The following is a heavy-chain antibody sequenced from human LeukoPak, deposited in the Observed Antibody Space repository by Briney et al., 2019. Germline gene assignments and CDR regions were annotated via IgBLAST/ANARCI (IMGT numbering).Heavy chain of an antibody. V-gene: IGHV1-2*06. J-gene: IGHJ3*02. CDR3: ARVGEVYYYGPTDAFDI. CDR2: ISPNSGGT. CDR1: GYTFTGHY. D-gene: IGHD3-10*01. Sequence: ASVKVSCKASGYTFTGHYLHWMRQAPGQGLEWMGRISPNSGGTNYAQRFQGRVTMTRDTSISTACMELSRLRSDDTAVYYCARVGEVYYYGPTDAFDIWGQGTMVTVSS.